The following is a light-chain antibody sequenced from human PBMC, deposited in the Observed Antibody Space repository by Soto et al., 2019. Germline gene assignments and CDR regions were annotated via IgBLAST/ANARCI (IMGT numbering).Light chain of an antibody. CDR1: SSDVGGYNY. V-gene: IGLV2-11*01. CDR2: DVS. J-gene: IGLJ1*01. Sequence: QLVLTQPRSVSGSPGQSVTISCTGTSSDVGGYNYVSWYQQHPGKAPKLMIYDVSKRPSGVPDRFSGSKSGNTASLTISGLQAEDEADYYCCSYAGSYTFGVFGTGTKLTVL. CDR3: CSYAGSYTFGV.